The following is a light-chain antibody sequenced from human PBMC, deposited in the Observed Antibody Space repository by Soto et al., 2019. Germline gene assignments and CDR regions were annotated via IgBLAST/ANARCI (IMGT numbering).Light chain of an antibody. CDR3: QQYGSLVT. CDR1: QSVSSSY. J-gene: IGKJ1*01. V-gene: IGKV3-20*01. Sequence: EIVLTQSPATLSLSPGETATLSCRASQSVSSSYLAWYQQKPGRAPRLLIDGASSRATGIPDRFSGSGSGTDFTLTISRLEPEDLAVYYCQQYGSLVTFGQGTKVDIK. CDR2: GAS.